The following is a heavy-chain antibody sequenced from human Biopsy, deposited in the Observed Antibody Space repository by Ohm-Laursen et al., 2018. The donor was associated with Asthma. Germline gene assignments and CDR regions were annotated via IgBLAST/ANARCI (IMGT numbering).Heavy chain of an antibody. J-gene: IGHJ4*02. V-gene: IGHV3-30*03. CDR1: GFTFSSYG. CDR2: ISYDGSNK. D-gene: IGHD6-19*01. Sequence: RSLRLSCAASGFTFSSYGMHWVRQAPGKGLEWVAVISYDGSNKYYADSVKGRFTISRDNSKNTLYLQMNSLRAEDTAVYYCVRESSVAGSSDFDYWGQGTLVTVSS. CDR3: VRESSVAGSSDFDY.